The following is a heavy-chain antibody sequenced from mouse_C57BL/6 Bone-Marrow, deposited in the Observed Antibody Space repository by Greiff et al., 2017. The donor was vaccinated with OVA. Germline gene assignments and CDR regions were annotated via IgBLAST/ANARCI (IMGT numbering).Heavy chain of an antibody. Sequence: GGGLVQPKGSLKLSCAASGFSFNTYAMNWVRQAPGKGLEWVARIRSKSNNYATYYADSVKDRFTISKDDSESMLYLQMHNLKTEDTAMYYYVGWYWYFDVWGTGTTVTVSS. D-gene: IGHD2-3*01. V-gene: IGHV10-1*01. J-gene: IGHJ1*03. CDR1: GFSFNTYA. CDR3: VGWYWYFDV. CDR2: IRSKSNNYAT.